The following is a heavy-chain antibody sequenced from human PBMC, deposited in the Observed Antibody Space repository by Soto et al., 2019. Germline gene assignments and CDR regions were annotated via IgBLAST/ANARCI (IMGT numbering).Heavy chain of an antibody. CDR1: GFTFRSSW. CDR2: IKQDGSEK. CDR3: ATDLEAFMITFGGVIVGWFDP. Sequence: PXACLELSCAASGFTFRSSWMSGVRQAPGKGLEWVANIKQDGSEKYYVDSVKGRFTISRDNAKSSLYLQMDSLRAEDTAVYYCATDLEAFMITFGGVIVGWFDPWGQGTLVTVSS. V-gene: IGHV3-7*03. J-gene: IGHJ5*02. D-gene: IGHD3-16*02.